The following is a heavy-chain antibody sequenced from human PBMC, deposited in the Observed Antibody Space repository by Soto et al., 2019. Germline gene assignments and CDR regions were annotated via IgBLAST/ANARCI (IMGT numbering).Heavy chain of an antibody. D-gene: IGHD3-10*01. CDR1: GGSISSGGYY. CDR3: ARDLSGSYLPWGWFDP. V-gene: IGHV4-31*03. CDR2: IYYSGST. Sequence: QVQLQESGPGLVKPSQTLSLTCTVSGGSISSGGYYWSWIRQLPGKGLEWIGYIYYSGSTYYNPSLKSRVTISVDTSKNQFSLKLSSVTAADTAVYYCARDLSGSYLPWGWFDPWGQGTLVTVSS. J-gene: IGHJ5*02.